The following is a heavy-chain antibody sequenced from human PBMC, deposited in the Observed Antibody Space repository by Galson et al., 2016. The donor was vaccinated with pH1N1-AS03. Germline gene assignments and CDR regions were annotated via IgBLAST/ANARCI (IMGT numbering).Heavy chain of an antibody. CDR3: AREIHFSGPLDY. V-gene: IGHV3-23*01. CDR2: LSNSAAST. CDR1: GFTFSNYA. J-gene: IGHJ4*02. D-gene: IGHD6-19*01. Sequence: SLRLSCAASGFTFSNYAMGWVRQAPGKGLEWVSALSNSAASTYYADSVKGRFTISRDHSKNTLYLQMNSLRAEDTAIYYCAREIHFSGPLDYWGQGTLATVSS.